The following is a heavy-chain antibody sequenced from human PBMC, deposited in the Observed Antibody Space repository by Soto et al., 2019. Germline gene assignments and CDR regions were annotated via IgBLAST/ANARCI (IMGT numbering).Heavy chain of an antibody. J-gene: IGHJ5*02. Sequence: QVQLVQSGAEVKKPGASVKVSWKVSGYPLTELSMHGVRQAPGKGLEWMGGFDPEDGETIYAQKFQGRVTMTEDTSTDTAYMEPSSLRSEDTAVYYCATMDYVWGSYRTNWFDPWGQGTLVTVSS. CDR1: GYPLTELS. CDR3: ATMDYVWGSYRTNWFDP. V-gene: IGHV1-24*01. CDR2: FDPEDGET. D-gene: IGHD3-16*02.